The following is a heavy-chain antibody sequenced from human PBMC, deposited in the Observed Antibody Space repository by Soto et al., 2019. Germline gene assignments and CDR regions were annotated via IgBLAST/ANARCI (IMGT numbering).Heavy chain of an antibody. CDR3: ARKSLHGNYYYYGMDV. Sequence: GASVKVSCKASGYTFTGYYMHWVRQAPGQGLEWMGWINPNSGGTNYAQKFQGRVTMTRDTSISTAYMELSRLRSDDTAVYYCARKSLHGNYYYYGMDVGGQGTTVTVSS. CDR1: GYTFTGYY. CDR2: INPNSGGT. D-gene: IGHD1-26*01. J-gene: IGHJ6*02. V-gene: IGHV1-2*02.